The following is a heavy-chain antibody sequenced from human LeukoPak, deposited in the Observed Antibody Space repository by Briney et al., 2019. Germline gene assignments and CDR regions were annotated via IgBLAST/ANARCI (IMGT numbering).Heavy chain of an antibody. CDR3: ARTRVGLVIKFFFDY. V-gene: IGHV3-30*03. CDR2: ISFDGSNK. J-gene: IGHJ4*02. D-gene: IGHD3-9*01. CDR1: GFTLSSYA. Sequence: PGRSLRLSCAASGFTLSSYAMHWVRQAPGKGLEWVAAISFDGSNKYYADSVKGRFTISRDNSKNTLFLQMNSLRAEDTAVYYCARTRVGLVIKFFFDYWGQGTLVTVSS.